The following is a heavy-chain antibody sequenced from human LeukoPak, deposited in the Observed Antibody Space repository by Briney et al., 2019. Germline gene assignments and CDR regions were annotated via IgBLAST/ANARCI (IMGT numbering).Heavy chain of an antibody. D-gene: IGHD5-18*01. CDR2: ISVSGTTT. CDR1: GFTFTNHG. J-gene: IGHJ4*02. V-gene: IGHV3-23*01. Sequence: GGSLRLSCAASGFTFTNHGMTWVRQAPGKGLEWVAVISVSGTTTYYADSVKGRFTISRDNSKSTLFLQMNSLRVEDTAVYYCAKDQSPKRYRQTSDSGGQGTLVTVSS. CDR3: AKDQSPKRYRQTSDS.